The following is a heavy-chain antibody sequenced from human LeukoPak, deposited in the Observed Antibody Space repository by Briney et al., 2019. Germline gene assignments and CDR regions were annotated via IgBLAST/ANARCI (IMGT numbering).Heavy chain of an antibody. D-gene: IGHD5/OR15-5a*01. J-gene: IGHJ4*02. CDR1: VFTFSSYW. Sequence: PGRSRRLSCAAAVFTFSSYWMSWVRQAPGKGLEWVANIKQDGREKYYVDSVNGRFTISRDNAKNSLYLQMNSLRAEDTAVYYCARVDLYVPDYWGQGTLVTVSS. CDR2: IKQDGREK. V-gene: IGHV3-7*01. CDR3: ARVDLYVPDY.